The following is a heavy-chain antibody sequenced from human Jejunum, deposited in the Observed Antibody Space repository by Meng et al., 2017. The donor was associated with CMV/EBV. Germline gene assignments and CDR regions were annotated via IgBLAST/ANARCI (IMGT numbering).Heavy chain of an antibody. CDR1: GFIFKKYA. J-gene: IGHJ5*02. CDR2: ISHDGKYD. CDR3: ARIDGDGYSHDSRVDP. V-gene: IGHV3-30*04. D-gene: IGHD5-18*01. Sequence: SGFIFKKYAMHWVRQAPGKGLEWVAVISHDGKYDYYAESVKGRFTISRDNSENTLYLQMSSLTAEDTAMYYCARIDGDGYSHDSRVDPWGQGTLVTVSS.